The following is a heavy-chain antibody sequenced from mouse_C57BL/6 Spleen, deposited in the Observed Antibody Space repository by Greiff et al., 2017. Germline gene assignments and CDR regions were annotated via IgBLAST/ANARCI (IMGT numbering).Heavy chain of an antibody. CDR1: GYTFTSYW. CDR3: AREDDYDYFDY. J-gene: IGHJ2*01. Sequence: QVQLQQPGAELVRPGSSVTLSCKASGYTFTSYWMHWVKQRPIQGLEWIGNIDPSDSETHYNQKFKDKATLPVDKSSSTAYMQLSSLTSEDSAVYYCAREDDYDYFDYWGQGTTLTVSS. CDR2: IDPSDSET. V-gene: IGHV1-52*01. D-gene: IGHD2-4*01.